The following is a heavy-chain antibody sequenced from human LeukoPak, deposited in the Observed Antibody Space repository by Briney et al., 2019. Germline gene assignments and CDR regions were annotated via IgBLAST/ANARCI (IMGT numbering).Heavy chain of an antibody. Sequence: GGSLRLSCAASGFTFSRYDMSWVRQAPGKGLEWVSAISGSGGATHYADSVKGRFTISRDNAKNSLYLQMNSLRAEDTAVYYCARDGYGGSGSPFDYWGQGTLVTVSS. CDR2: ISGSGGAT. J-gene: IGHJ4*02. CDR3: ARDGYGGSGSPFDY. D-gene: IGHD3-10*01. CDR1: GFTFSRYD. V-gene: IGHV3-21*01.